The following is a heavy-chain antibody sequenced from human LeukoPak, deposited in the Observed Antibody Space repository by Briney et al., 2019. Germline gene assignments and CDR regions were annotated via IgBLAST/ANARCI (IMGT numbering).Heavy chain of an antibody. V-gene: IGHV1-2*02. CDR2: INPNSGGT. Sequence: GASVKVSCKASGYTFTGYYMHWVRQAPGQGLEWMGWINPNSGGTNYAQKFQGRVTMTRNTSISTAYMELSRLRSDDTAVYYCARGIAARPHYYYYYMDVWGKGTTVTVSS. CDR1: GYTFTGYY. J-gene: IGHJ6*03. D-gene: IGHD6-6*01. CDR3: ARGIAARPHYYYYYMDV.